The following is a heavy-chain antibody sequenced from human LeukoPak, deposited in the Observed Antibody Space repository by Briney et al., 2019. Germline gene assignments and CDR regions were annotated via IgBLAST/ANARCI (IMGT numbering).Heavy chain of an antibody. D-gene: IGHD6-13*01. CDR2: ISGSGGST. CDR1: GFTFSSYA. Sequence: GGSLRLSCAASGFTFSSYAMSWVRQAPGKGLEWVSAISGSGGSTYYADSVKGRFTISRDNSKNTLYLQLNSLRAEDTAVYYCAKMGSSWYNHFDYWGQGTLVTVSS. J-gene: IGHJ4*02. V-gene: IGHV3-23*01. CDR3: AKMGSSWYNHFDY.